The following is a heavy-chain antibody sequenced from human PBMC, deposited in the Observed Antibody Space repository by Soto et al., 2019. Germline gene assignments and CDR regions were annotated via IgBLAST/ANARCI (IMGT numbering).Heavy chain of an antibody. CDR2: ISGSGGST. Sequence: VGSLRLSCAASGFTFSSYAMSWVRQAPGKGLEWVSAISGSGGSTYYADSVKGRFTISRDNSKNTLYLQMDSLRAEDTAVYYCAGPLPYYYYGMDVWGQGTTVTV. V-gene: IGHV3-23*01. J-gene: IGHJ6*02. D-gene: IGHD2-21*01. CDR3: AGPLPYYYYGMDV. CDR1: GFTFSSYA.